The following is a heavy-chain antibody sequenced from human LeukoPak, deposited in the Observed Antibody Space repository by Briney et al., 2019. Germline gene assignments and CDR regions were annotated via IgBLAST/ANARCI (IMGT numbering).Heavy chain of an antibody. Sequence: GESLRISCQGSGHIFTSYWIGWVRQMPGKGLEWMGIIYPGDSDTRYSPSFQGQVTISADKTISTAYLQWIRLKASDTSMYYCARRDSGYEFFDYWGQGTLVTVSS. CDR2: IYPGDSDT. CDR1: GHIFTSYW. D-gene: IGHD5-12*01. V-gene: IGHV5-51*01. CDR3: ARRDSGYEFFDY. J-gene: IGHJ4*02.